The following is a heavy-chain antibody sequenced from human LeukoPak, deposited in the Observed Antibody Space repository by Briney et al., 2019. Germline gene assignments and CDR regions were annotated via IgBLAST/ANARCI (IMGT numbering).Heavy chain of an antibody. CDR2: INPSGGST. V-gene: IGHV1-46*01. CDR3: ARGGSSWYRGSFQH. CDR1: GYTFTEYY. Sequence: AAVKVSCKASGYTFTEYYMHWVRQAPGQGREWMGSINPSGGSTSYAQIFQGRVTMTRDTSTSTVYMGLSSLRSEDTAVYYCARGGSSWYRGSFQHWGQGTLVTVSS. D-gene: IGHD6-13*01. J-gene: IGHJ1*01.